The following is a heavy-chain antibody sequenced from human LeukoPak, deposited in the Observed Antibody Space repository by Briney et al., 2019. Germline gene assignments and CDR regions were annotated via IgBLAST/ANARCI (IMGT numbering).Heavy chain of an antibody. CDR3: ARRQTYYYGSGSYSYYYYYYMDV. Sequence: SETLSLTCTVSGGSISSSSYYWGWIRQPPGKGLEWIGSIYYSGSTYYNPSLKSRVTISVDTSKNQFSLKLSSVTAADTAVYYCARRQTYYYGSGSYSYYYYYYMDVWGKGTTVTISS. D-gene: IGHD3-10*01. J-gene: IGHJ6*03. CDR1: GGSISSSSYY. V-gene: IGHV4-39*07. CDR2: IYYSGST.